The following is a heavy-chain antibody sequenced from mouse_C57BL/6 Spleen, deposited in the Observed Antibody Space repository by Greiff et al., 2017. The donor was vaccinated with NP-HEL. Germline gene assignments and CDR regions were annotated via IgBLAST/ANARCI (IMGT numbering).Heavy chain of an antibody. CDR1: GYTFTSYW. D-gene: IGHD1-1*01. Sequence: QVQLQQPGTELVKPGASVKLSCKASGYTFTSYWMHWVKQRPGQGLEWIGNINPSNGGTNYNEKFKSKATLTVDKSSSTAYMQLSSLTSEDSAVYYGARGGTTVVAYYYAMDYWGQGTSVTVSS. V-gene: IGHV1-53*01. CDR3: ARGGTTVVAYYYAMDY. CDR2: INPSNGGT. J-gene: IGHJ4*01.